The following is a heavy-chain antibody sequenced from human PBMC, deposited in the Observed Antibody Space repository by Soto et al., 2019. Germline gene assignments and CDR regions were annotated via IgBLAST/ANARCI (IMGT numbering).Heavy chain of an antibody. Sequence: PGGSLRLSCATSGFTFSSFWMSWVRQAPGKGLEWVANIKQDGSEKYFVDSVKGRFTISRDNAKNSLYLQMNSLRAEDTAVYYCARTYCSGGSCYYGFDIWGQGTMVTVSS. J-gene: IGHJ3*02. CDR2: IKQDGSEK. CDR3: ARTYCSGGSCYYGFDI. D-gene: IGHD2-15*01. CDR1: GFTFSSFW. V-gene: IGHV3-7*01.